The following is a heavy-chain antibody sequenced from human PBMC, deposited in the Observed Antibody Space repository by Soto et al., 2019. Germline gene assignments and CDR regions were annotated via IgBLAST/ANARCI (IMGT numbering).Heavy chain of an antibody. D-gene: IGHD3-3*01. J-gene: IGHJ6*02. V-gene: IGHV1-8*01. CDR2: MNPNSGNT. CDR1: GYTFTNYD. CDR3: ASQAVDFWRVGHYYGLGV. Sequence: QVQLVQSGAEVKKPGASVKVSCKASGYTFTNYDVNWVRQAAGQGLEWMGWMNPNSGNTDYAQKFRDRVAMTWNTSIDTAYMELSSLTSEDTAVYYCASQAVDFWRVGHYYGLGVWGQGTAFTVAS.